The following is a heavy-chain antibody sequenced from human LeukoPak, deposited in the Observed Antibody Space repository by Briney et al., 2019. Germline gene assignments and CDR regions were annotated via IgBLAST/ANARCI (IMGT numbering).Heavy chain of an antibody. D-gene: IGHD2-21*02. J-gene: IGHJ6*03. CDR2: IRFDGSNK. CDR3: AKGNCGGDCYTYYYFYMDV. V-gene: IGHV3-30*02. CDR1: GFTFSSYG. Sequence: GGSLRLSCAASGFTFSSYGMHWVRQAPGKGLEGVAFIRFDGSNKYYADSVKGRFTISRDNSKLYLQMNGLRAEDTAVYYCAKGNCGGDCYTYYYFYMDVWGKGTTVTVSS.